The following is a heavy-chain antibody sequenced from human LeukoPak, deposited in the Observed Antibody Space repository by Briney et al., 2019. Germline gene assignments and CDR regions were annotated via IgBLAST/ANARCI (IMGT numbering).Heavy chain of an antibody. V-gene: IGHV3-23*01. CDR3: AKDSRVGGDYVDY. CDR1: GFTFSSYA. D-gene: IGHD2-2*01. CDR2: ISGSGGST. J-gene: IGHJ4*02. Sequence: GGSLRLSCAASGFTFSSYAMSWVCQAPGKRLEWVSAISGSGGSTYYADSVKGRFTISRDNSKNMLYLQMNSLRAEDTAVYYCAKDSRVGGDYVDYWGQGTLVTVSS.